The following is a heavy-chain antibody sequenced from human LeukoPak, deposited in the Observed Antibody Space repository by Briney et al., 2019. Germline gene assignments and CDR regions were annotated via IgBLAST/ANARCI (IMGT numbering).Heavy chain of an antibody. CDR3: ARDWPRIVVVVAATTDGIFDY. D-gene: IGHD2-15*01. J-gene: IGHJ4*02. CDR2: IYHSGST. CDR1: GGSISSSNW. V-gene: IGHV4-4*02. Sequence: PSGTLSLTCAVSGGSISSSNWWSWVRQPPGKGLEWIGEIYHSGSTNYNPSLKSRVTISVDKSKNQFSLKLSSVTAADTAVYYCARDWPRIVVVVAATTDGIFDYWGQGTLVTVSS.